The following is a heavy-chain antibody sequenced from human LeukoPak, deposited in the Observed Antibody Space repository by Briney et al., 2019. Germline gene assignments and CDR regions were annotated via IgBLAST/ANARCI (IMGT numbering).Heavy chain of an antibody. CDR2: ISGSGGST. J-gene: IGHJ4*02. Sequence: GGSLRLSCAASGFTFSSYGMHWVRQAPGKGLEWVSAISGSGGSTYYADSVKGRFTISRDNSKNTLYLQMNSLRAEDTAVYYCAKATHSGDYFDYWGQGTLVTVSS. V-gene: IGHV3-23*01. CDR1: GFTFSSYG. D-gene: IGHD4-17*01. CDR3: AKATHSGDYFDY.